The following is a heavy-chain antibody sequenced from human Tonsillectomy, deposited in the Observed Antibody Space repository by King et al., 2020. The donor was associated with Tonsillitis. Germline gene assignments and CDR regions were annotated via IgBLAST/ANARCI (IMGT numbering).Heavy chain of an antibody. J-gene: IGHJ6*02. Sequence: VQLVESGGGVVQPGGSLRLSCAASGFTFSSYGMHWVRQAPGKGLEWVAFIRYDGSNKYYADSVKGRFTISRDNSKNTLYLQMNSLRAEDTAVYYCAKVGGESSSSSDSYSYGMDVWGQGTPVTVSS. V-gene: IGHV3-30*02. CDR2: IRYDGSNK. CDR3: AKVGGESSSSSDSYSYGMDV. D-gene: IGHD6-6*01. CDR1: GFTFSSYG.